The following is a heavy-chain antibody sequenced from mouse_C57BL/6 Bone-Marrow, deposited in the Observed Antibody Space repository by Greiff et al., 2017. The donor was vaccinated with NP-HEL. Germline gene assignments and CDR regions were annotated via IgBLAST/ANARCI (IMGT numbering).Heavy chain of an antibody. V-gene: IGHV1-69*01. CDR3: ARRAYYGYGGFAY. CDR1: GYTFTSYW. CDR2: IDPSDSYT. Sequence: QVQLQQPGAELVMPGASVKLSCKASGYTFTSYWMHWVKQRPGQGLEWIGEIDPSDSYTNYNQKFKGKSTLTVDKSSSTAYMQLSSLTSEDSAVYYCARRAYYGYGGFAYWGQGTLVTVSA. J-gene: IGHJ3*01. D-gene: IGHD2-9*01.